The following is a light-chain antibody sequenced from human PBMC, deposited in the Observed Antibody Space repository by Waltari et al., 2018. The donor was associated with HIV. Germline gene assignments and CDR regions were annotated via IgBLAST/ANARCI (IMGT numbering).Light chain of an antibody. J-gene: IGLJ2*01. CDR1: RRSL. Sequence: QSPLTLLAPGVGSPDQSLTISCTRPRRSLVSWYPPPPRKAPKPIIYEVSKRPSGVSYRFSASKSGHTASLTISGLQAEDEADYHCCSYVGVVNSFVLFGGGTKLTVL. CDR3: CSYVGVVNSFVL. CDR2: EVS. V-gene: IGLV2-23*02.